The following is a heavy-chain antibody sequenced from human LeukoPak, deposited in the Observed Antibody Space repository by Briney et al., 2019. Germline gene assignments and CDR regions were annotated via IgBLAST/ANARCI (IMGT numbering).Heavy chain of an antibody. D-gene: IGHD2-2*01. V-gene: IGHV4-34*01. Sequence: SETLSLTCAVYGGSFSGYYWSWIRQPPGKGLEWIGEINHSGSTNYNPSLKSRVTISVDTSKNQFSLKLSSVTAADTAVYYCARRRSRASVDYWGQGTLVTVSS. CDR3: ARRRSRASVDY. CDR2: INHSGST. J-gene: IGHJ4*02. CDR1: GGSFSGYY.